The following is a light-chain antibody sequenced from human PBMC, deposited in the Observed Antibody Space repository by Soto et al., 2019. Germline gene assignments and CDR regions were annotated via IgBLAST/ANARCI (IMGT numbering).Light chain of an antibody. V-gene: IGLV2-14*01. CDR1: SSDVGGYDY. Sequence: QYALTQPASVSGSPGQSITLSCTGTSSDVGGYDYVSWYQHHPGKAPKLMIYEVSNRPSGISNRFSGSKSGNTASLTISGLQAEDAADYYCSSYTTTSTQVFGGGTKLTVL. J-gene: IGLJ2*01. CDR2: EVS. CDR3: SSYTTTSTQV.